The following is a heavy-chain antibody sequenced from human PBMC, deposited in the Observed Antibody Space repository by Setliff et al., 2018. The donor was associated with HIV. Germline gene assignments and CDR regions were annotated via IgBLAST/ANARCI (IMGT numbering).Heavy chain of an antibody. CDR3: ARDPASPDYYARFDY. J-gene: IGHJ4*02. CDR1: GFTFSSYA. Sequence: PGGSLRLSCAASGFTFSSYAMSRARQAPGKGLEWVSTISTSGADTYDAHSMKGRFTISRDNSKNTLYLQMNSLTAEDTAVYYCARDPASPDYYARFDYWGQGALVTVSS. V-gene: IGHV3-23*01. D-gene: IGHD3-9*01. CDR2: ISTSGADT.